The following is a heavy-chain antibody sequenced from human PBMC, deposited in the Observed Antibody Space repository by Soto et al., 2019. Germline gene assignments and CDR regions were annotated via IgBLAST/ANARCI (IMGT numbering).Heavy chain of an antibody. Sequence: GGSLRLSCAASGFSFSGSAMHWVRQAPGKGLEWLTVISYDGTTKYYADSVKGRLATSRDNSGNTLFLQMDSLRPDDTAVYYCARDRIRWINWFDPWGQGTLVTVSS. CDR3: ARDRIRWINWFDP. D-gene: IGHD4-17*01. CDR2: ISYDGTTK. V-gene: IGHV3-30*09. CDR1: GFSFSGSA. J-gene: IGHJ5*02.